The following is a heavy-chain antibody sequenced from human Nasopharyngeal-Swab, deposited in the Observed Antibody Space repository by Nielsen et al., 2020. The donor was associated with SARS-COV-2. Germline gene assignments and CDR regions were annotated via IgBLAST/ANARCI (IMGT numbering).Heavy chain of an antibody. J-gene: IGHJ6*02. V-gene: IGHV6-1*01. CDR2: TYYRSKWYN. CDR1: GDSVSSNSAA. Sequence: SQTLSLTGAISGDSVSSNSAAWNWIRQSPSRGLEWLGRTYYRSKWYNDYAVSVKSRITINPDTSKNQFSLQLNSVTPEDTAVYYCAREDGYFDWLGGSYYYYGMDVWGQGTTVTVSS. CDR3: AREDGYFDWLGGSYYYYGMDV. D-gene: IGHD3-9*01.